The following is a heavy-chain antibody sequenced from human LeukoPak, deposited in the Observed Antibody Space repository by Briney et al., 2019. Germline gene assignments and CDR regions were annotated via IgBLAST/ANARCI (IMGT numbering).Heavy chain of an antibody. CDR3: ARGRAAAAY. Sequence: SETLSLTCAVYGGSFSGYYWSWIRQPPGKGLAWIGEINHSGSTNYNPSLKSRVTISVDTSKNQFSLKLSSVTAADTAVYYCARGRAAAAYWGQGTLVTVPS. D-gene: IGHD6-13*01. CDR2: INHSGST. V-gene: IGHV4-34*01. J-gene: IGHJ4*02. CDR1: GGSFSGYY.